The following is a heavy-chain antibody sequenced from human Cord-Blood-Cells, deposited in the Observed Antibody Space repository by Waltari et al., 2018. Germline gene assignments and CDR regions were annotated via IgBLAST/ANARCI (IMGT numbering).Heavy chain of an antibody. CDR1: GFTFSSYS. CDR3: ARDQFEGAFDI. V-gene: IGHV3-21*01. Sequence: EVQLVESGGGLVKPGGSLRLSCAASGFTFSSYSMNWVRQAPGKGREWVLSISSSSSYIYYADSVKGRFTISRDNAKNSLYLQMNSLRAEDTAVYYCARDQFEGAFDIWGQGTMVTVSS. J-gene: IGHJ3*02. CDR2: ISSSSSYI. D-gene: IGHD3-16*01.